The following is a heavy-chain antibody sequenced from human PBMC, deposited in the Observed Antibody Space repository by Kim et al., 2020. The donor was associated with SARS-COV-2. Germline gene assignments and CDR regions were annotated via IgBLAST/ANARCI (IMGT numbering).Heavy chain of an antibody. J-gene: IGHJ4*02. CDR1: GFRFGSYW. Sequence: GGSLRLSCAASGFRFGSYWMSWVRQAPGKGLEWVANIKQDGSEKFYVDSVKGRFTISRDNAKNSLYLQMNSLRAEDTAVYYCTRGGYYDSSGYYLGGEDYWGQGTLVTVSS. D-gene: IGHD3-22*01. V-gene: IGHV3-7*01. CDR3: TRGGYYDSSGYYLGGEDY. CDR2: IKQDGSEK.